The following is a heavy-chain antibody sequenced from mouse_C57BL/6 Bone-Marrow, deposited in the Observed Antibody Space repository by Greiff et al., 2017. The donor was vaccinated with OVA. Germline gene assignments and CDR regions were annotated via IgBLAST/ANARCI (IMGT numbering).Heavy chain of an antibody. CDR2: INYDGSST. D-gene: IGHD1-1*01. CDR3: ARDDYGSSPWFAY. J-gene: IGHJ3*01. CDR1: GFTFSDYY. Sequence: EVQLVESAGGLVQPGSSMKLSCTASGFTFSDYYMAWVRQVPEKGLEWVANINYDGSSTYYLDSLKSRFIISRDNAKNILYLQMSSLKSEDTATYYCARDDYGSSPWFAYWGQGTLVTVSA. V-gene: IGHV5-16*01.